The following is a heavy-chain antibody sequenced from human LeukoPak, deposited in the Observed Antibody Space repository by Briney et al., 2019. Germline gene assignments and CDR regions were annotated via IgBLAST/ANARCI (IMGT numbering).Heavy chain of an antibody. V-gene: IGHV3-7*01. CDR3: ARGEDSSGYYYARDSSWFDP. J-gene: IGHJ5*02. CDR1: GFTFSTYW. CDR2: IKQDGSEK. D-gene: IGHD3-22*01. Sequence: PGGSLRLSCAASGFTFSTYWMTWVRQAPGKGLEWVANIKQDGSEKYYVDSVKGRFTISRDNAKNSLSLQMNSLRAEDTAVYYCARGEDSSGYYYARDSSWFDPWGQGTLVTVSS.